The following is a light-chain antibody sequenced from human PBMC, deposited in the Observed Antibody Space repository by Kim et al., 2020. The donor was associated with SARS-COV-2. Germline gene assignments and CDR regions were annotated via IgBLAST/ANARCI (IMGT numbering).Light chain of an antibody. CDR1: NSGDKT. J-gene: IGLJ3*02. V-gene: IGLV3-21*01. CDR2: YGS. Sequence: PGQTASITLGGNNSGDKTVLGFQHKPGQAPVLVIYYGSDRPSGIPERFSGSNSGNTATLTITRVEAGDGADYYCQVWDTTSDHRVFGGGTQLTVL. CDR3: QVWDTTSDHRV.